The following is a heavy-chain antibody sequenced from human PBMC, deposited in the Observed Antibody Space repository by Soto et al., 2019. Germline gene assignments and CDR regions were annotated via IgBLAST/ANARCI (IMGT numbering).Heavy chain of an antibody. J-gene: IGHJ3*02. CDR3: AREGSSTRCYVLCCRAFHI. D-gene: IGHD2-2*01. Sequence: QVQLVQSGAEVKKPGASVKVSCKASGYTFTSYVMHWVRQAPGQRLEWMGWINAGNGNTQYSDKFRGSVASTRDTSASTAYMELSSLRSEDTSVYYCAREGSSTRCYVLCCRAFHIWGQGTMVTGSS. V-gene: IGHV1-3*01. CDR2: INAGNGNT. CDR1: GYTFTSYV.